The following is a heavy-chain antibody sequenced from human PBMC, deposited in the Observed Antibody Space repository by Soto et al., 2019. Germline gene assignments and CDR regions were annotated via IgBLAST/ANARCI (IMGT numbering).Heavy chain of an antibody. CDR1: GYTFTSYG. Sequence: QVQLVQSGAEVKKPGASVKVSCKASGYTFTSYGISWVRQAPGQGLEWMGWISAYNGNTNYAQKLQGRVTMTTDTSTRTAYMELRSLRSDDTAVYYCARVLDLNGSGSYYYYGMDVWGQGTTFTVSS. J-gene: IGHJ6*02. D-gene: IGHD3-10*01. CDR3: ARVLDLNGSGSYYYYGMDV. CDR2: ISAYNGNT. V-gene: IGHV1-18*01.